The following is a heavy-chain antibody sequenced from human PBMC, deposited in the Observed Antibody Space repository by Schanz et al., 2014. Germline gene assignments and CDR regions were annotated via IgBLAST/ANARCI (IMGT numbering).Heavy chain of an antibody. Sequence: QAQLMESGGGVVQPGTSLILSCSVSGFSLNTYGIHWFRQPAGKGLEWVAVIWNNGVTKYYADSVRGRFTISRDRFQNTRYLRMSSLRAEDTAVYYCARPRFDYGEVDYWGQGTLXTVSS. J-gene: IGHJ4*02. V-gene: IGHV3-33*01. CDR2: IWNNGVTK. CDR3: ARPRFDYGEVDY. D-gene: IGHD4-17*01. CDR1: GFSLNTYG.